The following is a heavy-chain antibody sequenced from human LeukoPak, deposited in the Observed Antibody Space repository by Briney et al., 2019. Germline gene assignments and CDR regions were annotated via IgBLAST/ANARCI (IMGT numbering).Heavy chain of an antibody. D-gene: IGHD6-19*01. CDR3: TRDPYSSDWYDY. CDR1: GFTFGNYA. Sequence: GGSLRLSCTASGFTFGNYAMTWVRQAPGKGLEWVGFIKSKDYGRTTEYAASVKGRFTISRDDSKTIAYLQMNSLKTEDTAVYYCTRDPYSSDWYDYWGQGTLVTVSS. V-gene: IGHV3-49*04. CDR2: IKSKDYGRTT. J-gene: IGHJ4*02.